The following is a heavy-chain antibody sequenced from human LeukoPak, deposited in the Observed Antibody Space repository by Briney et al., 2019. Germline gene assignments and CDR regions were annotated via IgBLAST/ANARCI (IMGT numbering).Heavy chain of an antibody. CDR3: ARVKSYYDSSGYYYDWRKNWFDP. J-gene: IGHJ5*02. D-gene: IGHD3-22*01. V-gene: IGHV4-39*07. Sequence: PSETLSLTCTVSGGSISSSSYYWGWIRQPPGKGLEWIGSIYYSGSTYYNPSLKSRVTISVDTSKNQFSLKLSSVTAADTAVYYCARVKSYYDSSGYYYDWRKNWFDPWGQGTLVTVSS. CDR1: GGSISSSSYY. CDR2: IYYSGST.